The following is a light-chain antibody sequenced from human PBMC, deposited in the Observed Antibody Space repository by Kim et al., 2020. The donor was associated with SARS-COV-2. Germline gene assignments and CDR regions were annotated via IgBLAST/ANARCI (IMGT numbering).Light chain of an antibody. V-gene: IGKV3-15*01. CDR2: GAI. CDR1: QTVLHN. Sequence: EVLMTQSPPTLSVSPGESATLSCRANQTVLHNLDWYQQQPGQAPRLLIYGAIVRTTAFPVRFSGSGSGTDFTLTIFSLQSEDSAVYYCQQYNNWPLTFGGGTKVDIK. J-gene: IGKJ4*01. CDR3: QQYNNWPLT.